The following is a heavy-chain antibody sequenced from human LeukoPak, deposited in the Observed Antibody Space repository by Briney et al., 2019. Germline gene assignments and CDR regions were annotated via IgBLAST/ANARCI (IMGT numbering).Heavy chain of an antibody. D-gene: IGHD2-21*01. CDR1: GGSFSSYY. V-gene: IGHV4-30-4*08. CDR3: ARVYCGGDCYSGYYFDY. CDR2: IYYSGST. J-gene: IGHJ4*02. Sequence: SETLSLTCAVYGGSFSSYYWSWIRQPPGKGLEWIGYIYYSGSTYYNPSLKSRVTISVDTSKNQFSLKLSSVTAADTAVYYCARVYCGGDCYSGYYFDYWGQGTLVTVSS.